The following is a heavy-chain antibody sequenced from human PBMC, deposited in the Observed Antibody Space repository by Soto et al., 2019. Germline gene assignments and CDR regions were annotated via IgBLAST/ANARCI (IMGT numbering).Heavy chain of an antibody. CDR1: GGTFSSYA. D-gene: IGHD3-10*01. V-gene: IGHV1-69*06. CDR2: IIPIFGTA. J-gene: IGHJ6*02. CDR3: ANTKPELGERTYHYYLMDV. Sequence: SVKVSCKASGGTFSSYAISWVRQAPGQGLEWMGGIIPIFGTANYAQKFQGRVTITADKSTSTAYMELSSLRSEDTAVYYCANTKPELGERTYHYYLMDVWGQGTMVTVYS.